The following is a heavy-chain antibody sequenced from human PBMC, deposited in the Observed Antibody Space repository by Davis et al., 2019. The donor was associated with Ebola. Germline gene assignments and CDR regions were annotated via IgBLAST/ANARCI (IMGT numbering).Heavy chain of an antibody. J-gene: IGHJ3*02. V-gene: IGHV3-23*01. D-gene: IGHD1-26*01. CDR1: GFIFSSYV. CDR2: LVTSADT. CDR3: AKDTSNIWFDI. Sequence: GGSLRLSCAASGFIFSSYVMSWVRQAPGKGLELVSTLVTSADTYYADSVKGRFTISRDNSKNTLYLQMNGLRVEDTAIYYCAKDTSNIWFDIWGQGTMVTVSS.